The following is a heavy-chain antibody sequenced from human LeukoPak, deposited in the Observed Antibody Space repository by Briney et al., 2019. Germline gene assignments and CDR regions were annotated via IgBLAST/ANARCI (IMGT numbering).Heavy chain of an antibody. J-gene: IGHJ4*02. CDR3: ASSYGSGSYLGPLNFDY. CDR1: GDSISSYY. CDR2: IYYSGST. D-gene: IGHD3-10*01. V-gene: IGHV4-59*01. Sequence: SETQSLTCTVSGDSISSYYWSWIRQPPGKGLEWIGYIYYSGSTNYNPSLKSRVTISVDTSKNQFSLKLSSVTAADTAVYYCASSYGSGSYLGPLNFDYWGQGTLVTVSS.